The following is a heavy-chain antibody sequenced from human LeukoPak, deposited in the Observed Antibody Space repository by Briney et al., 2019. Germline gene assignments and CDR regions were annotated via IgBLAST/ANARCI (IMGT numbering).Heavy chain of an antibody. D-gene: IGHD2-15*01. J-gene: IGHJ6*03. Sequence: PSETLSLTCAVSGGSISSSNWWSWVRQPPGKGLEWIGEIYDSGSTNYNPSLKSRVTISVDKSKNQFSLKLSSVTAADTAVYYCASLQGYCSGNRCPSSANYYYYMDVWGKGTTVTVSS. CDR3: ASLQGYCSGNRCPSSANYYYYMDV. CDR2: IYDSGST. V-gene: IGHV4-4*02. CDR1: GGSISSSNW.